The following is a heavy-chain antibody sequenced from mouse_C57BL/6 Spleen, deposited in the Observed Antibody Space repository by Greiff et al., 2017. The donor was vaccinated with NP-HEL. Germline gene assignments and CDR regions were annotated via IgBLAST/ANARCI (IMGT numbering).Heavy chain of an antibody. J-gene: IGHJ2*01. CDR2: LDPSDSYT. V-gene: IGHV1-69*01. D-gene: IGHD3-2*02. CDR1: GYTFTSYW. Sequence: QVQLQQPGAELVMPGASVKLSCKASGYTFTSYWMHWVKQRPGQGLEWIGELDPSDSYTNYNQKFKGKSTLTVDQSSSTAYMQLISLTSEDSAVYYCARSGQLRLYYFDYWGKGTTLTVSS. CDR3: ARSGQLRLYYFDY.